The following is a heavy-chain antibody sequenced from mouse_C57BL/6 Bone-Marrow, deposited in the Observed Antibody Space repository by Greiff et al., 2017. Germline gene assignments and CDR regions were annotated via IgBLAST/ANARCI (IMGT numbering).Heavy chain of an antibody. CDR3: ARGAYYYASPYYFDY. D-gene: IGHD1-1*01. CDR1: GYTFTSYW. V-gene: IGHV1-64*01. Sequence: VQLQQPGAELVKPGASVKLSCKASGYTFTSYWMHWVKQRPGQGLEWIGMIHPNSGSTNYNEKLKSKATLTVDKSSSTAYMQLSSLTSEDSAVYYCARGAYYYASPYYFDYWCQGTTLTVSS. J-gene: IGHJ2*01. CDR2: IHPNSGST.